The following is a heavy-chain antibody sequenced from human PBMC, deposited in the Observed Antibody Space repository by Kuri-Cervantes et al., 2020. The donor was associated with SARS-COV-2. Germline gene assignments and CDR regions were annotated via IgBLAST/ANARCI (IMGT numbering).Heavy chain of an antibody. CDR2: ISSSSSYI. J-gene: IGHJ4*02. Sequence: GESLKISCAASGFTFSSYSMNWVRQAPGKGLEWVSSISSSSSYIYYADSVKGRFTISSDKAKNSLYLQMNSLRAEDTAVYYCARDRKWWYYWGQGTLVTVSS. D-gene: IGHD2-15*01. V-gene: IGHV3-21*01. CDR1: GFTFSSYS. CDR3: ARDRKWWYY.